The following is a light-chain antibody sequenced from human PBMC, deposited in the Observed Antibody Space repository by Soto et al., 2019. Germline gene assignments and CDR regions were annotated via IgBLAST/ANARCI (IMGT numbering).Light chain of an antibody. CDR1: QSVGSD. J-gene: IGKJ2*01. CDR3: QQYGSSPET. V-gene: IGKV3-20*01. Sequence: EIVMTQSPATLSVSPGERATLSCRASQSVGSDLAWYQQKPGQAPRLLIYGASSRATGIPDRFSGSGSGTDFTLTISRLEPEDFAVYYCQQYGSSPETFGQGTKLEIK. CDR2: GAS.